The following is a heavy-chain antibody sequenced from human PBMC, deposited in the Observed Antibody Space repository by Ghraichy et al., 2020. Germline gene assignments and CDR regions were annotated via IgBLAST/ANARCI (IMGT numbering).Heavy chain of an antibody. J-gene: IGHJ5*02. CDR1: GFTFSRSW. V-gene: IGHV3-74*01. D-gene: IGHD3-3*02. Sequence: LTCAASGFTFSRSWMHWVRQAPGKGLVWVSRIDTDGSNTRYADSVKGRFTISRDNAKNTLYLQMNSLGADDTAVYYCASSMAGWFDPWGQGTLVTVSS. CDR2: IDTDGSNT. CDR3: ASSMAGWFDP.